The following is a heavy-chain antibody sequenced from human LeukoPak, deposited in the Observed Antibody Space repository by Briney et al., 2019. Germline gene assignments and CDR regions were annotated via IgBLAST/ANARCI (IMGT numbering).Heavy chain of an antibody. Sequence: SETLSLTCAVSGGSFFGSHWNWIRQSPEKGLEGIGEINHSGRTNYNPSLKSPVTISVDTSKSQFFLTLTSVTAADTAVYYCARDPTTVVTLPYYFDFWGQGTLVTVSA. J-gene: IGHJ4*02. CDR2: INHSGRT. CDR1: GGSFFGSH. V-gene: IGHV4-34*01. CDR3: ARDPTTVVTLPYYFDF. D-gene: IGHD4-23*01.